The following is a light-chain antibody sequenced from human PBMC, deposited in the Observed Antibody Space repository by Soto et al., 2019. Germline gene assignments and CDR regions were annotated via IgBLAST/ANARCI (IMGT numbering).Light chain of an antibody. V-gene: IGKV3-11*01. J-gene: IGKJ2*01. CDR3: QQRSNWPPT. CDR1: QSVSSY. Sequence: EIVLTQSPATLSLSPGERATLSCRASQSVSSYLAWYQQKPGQAPRLLIYDASNRATGIPARFSGSGSGTDFTLTISSLEPEDFAVYYCQQRSNWPPTVGQGIKLEIK. CDR2: DAS.